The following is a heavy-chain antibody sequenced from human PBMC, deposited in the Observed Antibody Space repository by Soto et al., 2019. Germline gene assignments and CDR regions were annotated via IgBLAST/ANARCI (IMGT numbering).Heavy chain of an antibody. J-gene: IGHJ4*02. V-gene: IGHV4-34*01. Sequence: SETLSLTCAVYGGSFSGYYWSWIRQPPGKGLEWIGEINHSGSTNYNPSLKSRVTISVDTSKNQFSLKLSSVTAADTAVYYCATSPLPVTTIPGYFDYWGQGTLVTVSS. D-gene: IGHD4-17*01. CDR1: GGSFSGYY. CDR3: ATSPLPVTTIPGYFDY. CDR2: INHSGST.